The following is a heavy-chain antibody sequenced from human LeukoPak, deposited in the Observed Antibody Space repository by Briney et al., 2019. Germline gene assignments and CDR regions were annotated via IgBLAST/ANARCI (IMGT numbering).Heavy chain of an antibody. Sequence: SETLSLTCTVSGGSISSYCWSWIRQPPGKGLEWIGYIYYSGSTNYNPSLKSRVTISVDTSKNQFSLKLSSVTAADTAVYYCARGDYEVDYWGQGTLVTVSS. J-gene: IGHJ4*02. D-gene: IGHD3-22*01. CDR2: IYYSGST. CDR3: ARGDYEVDY. CDR1: GGSISSYC. V-gene: IGHV4-59*01.